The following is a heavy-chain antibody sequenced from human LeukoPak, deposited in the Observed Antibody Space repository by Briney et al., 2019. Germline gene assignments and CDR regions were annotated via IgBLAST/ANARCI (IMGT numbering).Heavy chain of an antibody. V-gene: IGHV3-7*01. CDR2: INEDGGER. CDR1: GFTLSRYW. J-gene: IGHJ4*02. CDR3: ARGGNLEN. Sequence: GGSLRLSCAASGFTLSRYWMSWVRQAPGKGLEWVANINEDGGERHYVDTVKGRFTISRDNAKNSLYLQMNSLRAEDTAVYYCARGGNLENWGQGTLVIVSS. D-gene: IGHD1-14*01.